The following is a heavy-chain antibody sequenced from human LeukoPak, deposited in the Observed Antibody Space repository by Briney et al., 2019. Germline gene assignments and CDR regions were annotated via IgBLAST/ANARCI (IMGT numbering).Heavy chain of an antibody. V-gene: IGHV3-30*02. CDR2: VRYDGNDK. D-gene: IGHD3-10*01. CDR3: AKDLMRDRWFGES. J-gene: IGHJ5*02. CDR1: GFAFKNAW. Sequence: PGGSLRLSCAASGFAFKNAWMSWVRQAPGKRLEWVAFVRYDGNDKYYADSVKGRFTISRDNFKNTLYLQMNSLTPEDTAVYYCAKDLMRDRWFGESWGQGTLVTVSS.